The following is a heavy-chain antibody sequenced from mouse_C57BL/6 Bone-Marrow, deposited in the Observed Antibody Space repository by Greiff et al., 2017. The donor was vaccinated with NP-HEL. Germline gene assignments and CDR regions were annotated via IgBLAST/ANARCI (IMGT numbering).Heavy chain of an antibody. D-gene: IGHD1-1*01. CDR1: GYTFTDYY. CDR2: INPYNGGT. CDR3: ARYIYYYGSSYVDYAMDY. J-gene: IGHJ4*01. Sequence: EVQLQQSGPVLVKPGASVKMSCKASGYTFTDYYMNWVKQSHGKSLEWIGVINPYNGGTSYNQKFKGKATLTVDKSSSTAYMELNSLTSEDSAVYYCARYIYYYGSSYVDYAMDYWGQGTSVTVSS. V-gene: IGHV1-19*01.